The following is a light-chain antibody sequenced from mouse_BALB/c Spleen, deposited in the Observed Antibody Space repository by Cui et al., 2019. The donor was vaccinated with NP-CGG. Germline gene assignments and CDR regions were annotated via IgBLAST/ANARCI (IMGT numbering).Light chain of an antibody. CDR1: TGSFTTSNY. CDR3: ALWYNNHWV. J-gene: IGLJ1*01. V-gene: IGLV1*01. Sequence: QSVVSQDSALTTSPGDTVTHTCRSSTGSFTTSNYANWVQEKPDHLFTGLIGGTNNRAPGVPARFSGSLIGDKAALTITGAQTEDEAIYFCALWYNNHWVFGGGTKLTVL. CDR2: GTN.